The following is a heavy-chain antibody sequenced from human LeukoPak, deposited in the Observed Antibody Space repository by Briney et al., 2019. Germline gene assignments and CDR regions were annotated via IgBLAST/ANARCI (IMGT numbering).Heavy chain of an antibody. D-gene: IGHD6-19*01. J-gene: IGHJ4*02. CDR1: GYSISSSNW. CDR3: ARSKDMAGDFDY. V-gene: IGHV4-28*01. Sequence: SETLSLTCAVSGYSISSSNWWGWIRQPPGKGLEWIGYIYYSGSTYYNPSLKSRVTMSVDTSKNQISLKLSSVTAVDTAVYYCARSKDMAGDFDYWGQGTLVTVSS. CDR2: IYYSGST.